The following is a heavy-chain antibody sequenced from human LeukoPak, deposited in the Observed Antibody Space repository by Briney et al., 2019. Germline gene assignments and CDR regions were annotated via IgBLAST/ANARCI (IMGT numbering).Heavy chain of an antibody. CDR1: GFTFSSYW. CDR2: IKQDGSEK. D-gene: IGHD4-23*01. J-gene: IGHJ4*02. V-gene: IGHV3-7*01. Sequence: GGSLRLSCAASGFTFSSYWMSWVRQAPGKGLEWVANIKQDGSEKYYVDSVKGRFTISRDNAKNSLYLQMNSLRAEDTAVYYCARALWVGTSLNFDYWGQGTLVTVSS. CDR3: ARALWVGTSLNFDY.